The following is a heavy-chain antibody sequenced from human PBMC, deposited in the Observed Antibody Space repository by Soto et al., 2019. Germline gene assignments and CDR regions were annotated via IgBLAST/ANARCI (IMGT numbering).Heavy chain of an antibody. V-gene: IGHV1-18*01. CDR2: ISAYNGNT. CDR3: ARGLSNGYHNPFNY. CDR1: GYTFTCLF. Sequence: ASAKVSCKESGYTFTCLFLSSLYHDPGQGLEWMGWISAYNGNTNYAQKLQGRVTMTTDTSTSTAYMELRSLRSDDTAVYYCARGLSNGYHNPFNYWGQGTLVTVSS. J-gene: IGHJ4*02. D-gene: IGHD3-22*01.